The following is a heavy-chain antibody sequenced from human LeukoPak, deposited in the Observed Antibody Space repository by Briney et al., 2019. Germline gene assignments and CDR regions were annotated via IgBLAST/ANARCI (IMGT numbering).Heavy chain of an antibody. CDR1: GYTFTSYG. J-gene: IGHJ5*02. CDR3: ARVGRDYGGNSGEGSPFDP. CDR2: ISAYNGNT. V-gene: IGHV1-18*01. Sequence: ASVKVSCKASGYTFTSYGISWVRQAPGQGLEWMGWISAYNGNTNYAQKLQGRVTMTRDTSTSTVYMELSSLRSEDTAVYYCARVGRDYGGNSGEGSPFDPWGQGTLVTVSS. D-gene: IGHD4-23*01.